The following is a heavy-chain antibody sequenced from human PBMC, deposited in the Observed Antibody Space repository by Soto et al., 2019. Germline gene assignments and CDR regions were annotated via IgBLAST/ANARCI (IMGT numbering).Heavy chain of an antibody. CDR3: ARHTRGSGSYYGYGMDV. J-gene: IGHJ6*02. V-gene: IGHV5-51*01. Sequence: PGESLKISCKGSGYSFTSYWIGWVRQMSGKGLEWMGIIYPGDSVTRYSPSFQGQVTNSADKSISTAYLQWSSLKASDTAMYYCARHTRGSGSYYGYGMDVWGQGTTVTVSS. D-gene: IGHD3-10*01. CDR1: GYSFTSYW. CDR2: IYPGDSVT.